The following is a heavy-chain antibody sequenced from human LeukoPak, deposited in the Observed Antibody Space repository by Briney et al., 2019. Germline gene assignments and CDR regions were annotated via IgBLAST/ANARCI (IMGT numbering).Heavy chain of an antibody. CDR1: GYTFTSYD. CDR3: ARGPGIAARYYYYYMDV. Sequence: ASVKVSCKASGYTFTSYDINWVRQATGQGLEWMGWMNPNSGNTGYAQKFQGRVTMTRNTSISTAYMELSSLRSEDTAVYHCARGPGIAARYYYYYMDVWGKGTTVTVSS. CDR2: MNPNSGNT. J-gene: IGHJ6*03. V-gene: IGHV1-8*01. D-gene: IGHD6-6*01.